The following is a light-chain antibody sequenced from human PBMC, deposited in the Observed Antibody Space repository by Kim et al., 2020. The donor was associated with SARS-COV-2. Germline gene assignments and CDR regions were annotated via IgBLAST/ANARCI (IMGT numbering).Light chain of an antibody. CDR3: SSHASNNTWV. CDR2: EVN. CDR1: SSDIGNYNR. V-gene: IGLV2-18*02. Sequence: GQSGTISCTGTSSDIGNYNRLSWYQQSPGAAPNLMIYEVNNRPSGVPDRFSGSKSGNTASLTISGLQTEDEGDYYCSSHASNNTWVFGGGTQLTVL. J-gene: IGLJ3*02.